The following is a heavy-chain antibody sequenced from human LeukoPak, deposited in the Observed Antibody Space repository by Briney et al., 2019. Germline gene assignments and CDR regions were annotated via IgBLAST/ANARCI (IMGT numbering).Heavy chain of an antibody. CDR3: ARGRGANDY. V-gene: IGHV4-34*01. Sequence: SETLSLTCAVYGGSFSGYYWSWIRQPPGKGLEWIGEINHSGSTNYNPSLKSRVTISVDTSKNQFSLKLSSVAAADTAVYYCARGRGANDYWGQGTLVTVSS. J-gene: IGHJ4*02. CDR1: GGSFSGYY. CDR2: INHSGST. D-gene: IGHD4/OR15-4a*01.